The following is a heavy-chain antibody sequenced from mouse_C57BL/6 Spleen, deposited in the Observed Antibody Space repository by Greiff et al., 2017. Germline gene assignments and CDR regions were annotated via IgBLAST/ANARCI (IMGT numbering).Heavy chain of an antibody. CDR3: ARYGSSFAY. CDR1: GYSITSGYY. Sequence: VQLKESGPGLVKPSPSLSLTCSVTGYSITSGYYWNWIRQFPGNKLEWMGYISYDGSNNYNPSLKNRISITRDTSKNQFFLKLNSVTTEDTATYYCARYGSSFAYWGQGTLVTVSA. J-gene: IGHJ3*01. V-gene: IGHV3-6*01. CDR2: ISYDGSN. D-gene: IGHD1-1*01.